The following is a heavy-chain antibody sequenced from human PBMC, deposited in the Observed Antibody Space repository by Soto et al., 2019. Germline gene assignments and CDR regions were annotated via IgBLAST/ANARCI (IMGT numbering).Heavy chain of an antibody. CDR3: ARVKVPAAVLGAFDV. CDR2: INPLKGDT. D-gene: IGHD2-2*01. J-gene: IGHJ3*01. V-gene: IGHV1-18*01. CDR1: GYTFTTYG. Sequence: QAQLVQSGGEMKKAGASVKVSCKASGYTFTTYGITWVRQDPGQGLDWMGWINPLKGDTKSAANFQDRVTMTTDTSTRTSYMELRSLRSDDTAVYYCARVKVPAAVLGAFDVWGQGTLVTVSS.